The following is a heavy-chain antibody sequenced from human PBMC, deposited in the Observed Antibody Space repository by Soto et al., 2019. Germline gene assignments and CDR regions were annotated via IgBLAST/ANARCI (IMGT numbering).Heavy chain of an antibody. D-gene: IGHD6-6*01. V-gene: IGHV1-46*03. Sequence: GPSVKVSCKASGGTFSSYAISWVRQAPGQGLERMGGINPSGGSTSYAQKFQGRVTMTRDTSTSTVYMELSSLRSEDTAVYYCARDGVGYSSSPKGRPFYYYYYMDVWGKGTTVTVSS. CDR1: GGTFSSYA. CDR3: ARDGVGYSSSPKGRPFYYYYYMDV. CDR2: INPSGGST. J-gene: IGHJ6*03.